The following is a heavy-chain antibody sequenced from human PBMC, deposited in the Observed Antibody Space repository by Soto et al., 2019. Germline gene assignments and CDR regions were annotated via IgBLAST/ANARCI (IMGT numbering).Heavy chain of an antibody. V-gene: IGHV3-9*01. Sequence: EVQLVESGGDLVQPGRSLRLSCAASGFTFDDYPMHWVRQAPGKGLEWVSGISWNSGILGYADSVRGRFSISRDNAKKSLYLQMNGLRPEDTALYFCVKDGLTSIFGQVYDGFVIWCRGTMVTVSS. J-gene: IGHJ3*02. D-gene: IGHD3-3*01. CDR1: GFTFDDYP. CDR3: VKDGLTSIFGQVYDGFVI. CDR2: ISWNSGIL.